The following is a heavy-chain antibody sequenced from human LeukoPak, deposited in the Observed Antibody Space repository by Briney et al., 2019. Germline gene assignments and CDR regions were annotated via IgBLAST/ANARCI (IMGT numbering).Heavy chain of an antibody. V-gene: IGHV3-7*03. Sequence: GGSLRLSCAASGFTYSSYWMSWVRQAPGKGLEWVANIKQDGSEKYYVVSVKGRFTIPRDNAKNSLYLQMNSLRAEDTAVYYCAKRYCSGGSCYDFFDYWGQGTLVTVSP. CDR3: AKRYCSGGSCYDFFDY. CDR2: IKQDGSEK. J-gene: IGHJ4*02. D-gene: IGHD2-15*01. CDR1: GFTYSSYW.